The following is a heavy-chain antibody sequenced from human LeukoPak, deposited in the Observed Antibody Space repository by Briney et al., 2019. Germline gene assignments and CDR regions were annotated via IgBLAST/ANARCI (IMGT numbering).Heavy chain of an antibody. J-gene: IGHJ4*02. V-gene: IGHV4-59*01. CDR2: IYYSGST. D-gene: IGHD4/OR15-4a*01. Sequence: PSETLSLTCTVSGGSISSYYWSWIRQPPGKGLDWIGYIYYSGSTNYNPSLKSRVTISVDTSKNQFSLKLSSVTAADTAVYYCARGTYGGNELVYWGQGTLVTVSS. CDR3: ARGTYGGNELVY. CDR1: GGSISSYY.